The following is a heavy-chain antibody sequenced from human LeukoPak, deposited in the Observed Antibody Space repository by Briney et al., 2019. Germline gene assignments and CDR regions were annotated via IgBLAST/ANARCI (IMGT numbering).Heavy chain of an antibody. Sequence: ASVKVSCKASGYTFTGYYMHWVRQAPGQGLEWMGWINPNSGGTNYAQKFQGRVTMTRDTPISTAYMELSRLRSDDTAVYYCARDRWSSRGWFDPWGQGTLVTVSS. CDR3: ARDRWSSRGWFDP. V-gene: IGHV1-2*02. CDR1: GYTFTGYY. CDR2: INPNSGGT. D-gene: IGHD6-13*01. J-gene: IGHJ5*02.